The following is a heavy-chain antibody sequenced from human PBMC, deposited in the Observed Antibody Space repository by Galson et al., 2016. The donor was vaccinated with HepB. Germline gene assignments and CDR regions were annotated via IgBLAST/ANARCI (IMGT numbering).Heavy chain of an antibody. CDR2: ISGSGDET. Sequence: SLRLSCAASGFTFSSYAMTWVRQAPGKGLDWVSTISGSGDETNYADSVKGRFTFSRDNSKNTLYLQMNSLRDEDTAVYYCARDGRRGYDMDVWGQGTLVTVSS. J-gene: IGHJ4*02. V-gene: IGHV3-23*01. D-gene: IGHD5-12*01. CDR1: GFTFSSYA. CDR3: ARDGRRGYDMDV.